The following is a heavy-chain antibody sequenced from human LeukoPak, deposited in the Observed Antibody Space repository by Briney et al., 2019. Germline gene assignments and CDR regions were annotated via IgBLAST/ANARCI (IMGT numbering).Heavy chain of an antibody. D-gene: IGHD1-1*01. V-gene: IGHV4-34*01. Sequence: PSETLSLTCAVYGGSFSGYYWSWIRQPPGKGLEWIGEVTRNGDTNYNPSLKSRVTLSLEASQNKFSLTVNSVSAADTAVYYCARLSLMNPQLAYWYFDVWGRGTLVTVSS. CDR1: GGSFSGYY. J-gene: IGHJ2*01. CDR2: VTRNGDT. CDR3: ARLSLMNPQLAYWYFDV.